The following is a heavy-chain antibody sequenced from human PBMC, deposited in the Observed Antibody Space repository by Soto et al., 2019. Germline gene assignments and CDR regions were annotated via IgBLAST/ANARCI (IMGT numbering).Heavy chain of an antibody. CDR3: ASSSWAGTYFYYGMDV. D-gene: IGHD1-7*01. V-gene: IGHV1-3*01. Sequence: QVQLVQSGAEVKQSGASVKVSCTASGHSFTSSAMHWVRQAPGQRLEWMGWINSGNGDTRYSPEFQGRVTITRDTSANTVYMDLNTLTSEDTAVYFCASSSWAGTYFYYGMDVWGQGTTVTVFS. CDR1: GHSFTSSA. CDR2: INSGNGDT. J-gene: IGHJ6*02.